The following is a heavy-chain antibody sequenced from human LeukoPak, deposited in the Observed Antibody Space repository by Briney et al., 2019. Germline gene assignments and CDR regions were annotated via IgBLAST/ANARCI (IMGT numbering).Heavy chain of an antibody. D-gene: IGHD3-3*01. Sequence: GGSLRLSCAASGFTFSSYWMSWVRQAPGKGLEWVANIKQDGSEKYYVDSVKGRFTISRDNAKNSLYLQMNSLRAEDTAVYYCAREIPIRFSNNWFDPWGQGTLVTISS. V-gene: IGHV3-7*01. J-gene: IGHJ5*02. CDR2: IKQDGSEK. CDR1: GFTFSSYW. CDR3: AREIPIRFSNNWFDP.